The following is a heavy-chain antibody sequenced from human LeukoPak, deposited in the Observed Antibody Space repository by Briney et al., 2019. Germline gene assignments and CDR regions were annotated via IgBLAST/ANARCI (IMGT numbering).Heavy chain of an antibody. J-gene: IGHJ5*02. D-gene: IGHD3-3*01. Sequence: GGSLRLSCAASGFTFSSYSMNWVRQAPGKGLEWVSSISSSSSYIYYADSVKGRFTISRDNAKNSLYLQMNSLRAEDTAVYYCARDLELDYDFWSSYYPNWFDPWGQGTLVTVSS. V-gene: IGHV3-21*01. CDR1: GFTFSSYS. CDR2: ISSSSSYI. CDR3: ARDLELDYDFWSSYYPNWFDP.